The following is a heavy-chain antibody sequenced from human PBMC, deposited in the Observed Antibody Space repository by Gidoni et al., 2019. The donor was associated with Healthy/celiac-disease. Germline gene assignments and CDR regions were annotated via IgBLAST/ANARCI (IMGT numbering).Heavy chain of an antibody. J-gene: IGHJ4*02. CDR1: GYTFTSHA. Sequence: QVQLVQSGAEVKKPGASVKVSCKASGYTFTSHATHWVRQAPGQRLEWMGWINAGNGNTKYSQKFQGRVTIIRDTSASTAYMELSSLRSEDTAVYYCARDLDYSNHYDYWGQGTLVTVSS. CDR3: ARDLDYSNHYDY. D-gene: IGHD4-4*01. V-gene: IGHV1-3*01. CDR2: INAGNGNT.